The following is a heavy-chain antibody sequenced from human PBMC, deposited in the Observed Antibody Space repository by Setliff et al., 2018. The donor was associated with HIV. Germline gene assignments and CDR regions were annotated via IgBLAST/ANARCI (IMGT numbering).Heavy chain of an antibody. CDR2: ISGFNGNT. CDR1: GCSFARYG. J-gene: IGHJ3*02. Sequence: ASVKVSCKASGCSFARYGLSWVRQAPGQGLEWMGWISGFNGNTKYAQSFQDRVAMTTETATSTAYMEMRSLRPDDTAVYFCARVPYRSAWFSGGHDAFDIWGQGTMVTVSS. CDR3: ARVPYRSAWFSGGHDAFDI. D-gene: IGHD6-19*01. V-gene: IGHV1-18*01.